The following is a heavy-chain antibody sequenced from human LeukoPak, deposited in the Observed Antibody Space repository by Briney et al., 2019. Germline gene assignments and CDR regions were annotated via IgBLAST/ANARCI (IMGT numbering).Heavy chain of an antibody. D-gene: IGHD3-10*01. Sequence: SQTLSLTCAVSGGSISSGGYSWSWIRQPPGKGLEWIGYIYHSGSTYYNPSLKSRVPISVDRSKNQFSLKLSSVTAADTAVYYCAREGISGGYYGMDVWGQGTTVTVSS. CDR3: AREGISGGYYGMDV. CDR1: GGSISSGGYS. V-gene: IGHV4-30-2*01. J-gene: IGHJ6*02. CDR2: IYHSGST.